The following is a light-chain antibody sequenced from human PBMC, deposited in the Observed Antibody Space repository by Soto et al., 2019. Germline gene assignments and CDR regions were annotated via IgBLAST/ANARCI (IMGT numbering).Light chain of an antibody. CDR3: LQDINYPWT. CDR1: QGIGNA. J-gene: IGKJ1*01. CDR2: GAS. V-gene: IGKV1-6*01. Sequence: MQMTHSPSTLSASVGYRGTITFRSSQGIGNALGLYQQKPVKPPKVLIYGASNLQIGVPPRFSGSGSGTDFTLAISSLQPEDSATYHCLQDINYPWTFGQGTKVDI.